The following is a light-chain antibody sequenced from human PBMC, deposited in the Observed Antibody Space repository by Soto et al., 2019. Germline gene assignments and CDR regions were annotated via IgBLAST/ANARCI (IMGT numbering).Light chain of an antibody. CDR2: DVA. CDR3: SSYTSTSTLYV. Sequence: QSALTQPASVSGSPGQSITISCTGTSSDIGGYNYVSWYRQHPGKAPELMIYDVANRPSGVSGRFSGSKSGNTASLTISGLQTEDEADYYCSSYTSTSTLYVFGTGTKVTVL. CDR1: SSDIGGYNY. J-gene: IGLJ1*01. V-gene: IGLV2-14*03.